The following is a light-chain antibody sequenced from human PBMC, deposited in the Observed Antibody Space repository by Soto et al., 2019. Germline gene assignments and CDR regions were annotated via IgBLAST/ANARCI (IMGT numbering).Light chain of an antibody. CDR1: SSNIGSNY. V-gene: IGLV1-47*01. Sequence: QAVVTQPPSASGTPGQRVTISCSGSSSNIGSNYVYWYRQLPGTAPKLLIYRNNQRPSGVPDRFSGSKSGTSASLAISGLRSEDEADYYCAAWDDSLSGQVFGGGTKLTVL. CDR3: AAWDDSLSGQV. CDR2: RNN. J-gene: IGLJ2*01.